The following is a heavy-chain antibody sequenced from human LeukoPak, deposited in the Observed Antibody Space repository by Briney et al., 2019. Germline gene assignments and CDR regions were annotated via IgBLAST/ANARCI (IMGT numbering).Heavy chain of an antibody. CDR2: IYPRDGST. CDR3: ARDQEGFDY. V-gene: IGHV1-46*01. CDR1: GYSFTNNY. J-gene: IGHJ4*02. Sequence: ASVKVSCKASGYSFTNNYIHWVRQAPGQGLEWMGMIYPRDGSTSYAQRFQDRVTVTRDTSTSTVHMELSGLRADDTALYYCARDQEGFDYWGQGTLVTVSS.